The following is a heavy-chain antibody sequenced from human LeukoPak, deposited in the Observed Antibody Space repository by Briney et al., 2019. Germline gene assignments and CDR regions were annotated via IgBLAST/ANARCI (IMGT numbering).Heavy chain of an antibody. J-gene: IGHJ4*02. CDR1: GGSISSSSYY. D-gene: IGHD3-10*01. CDR3: ARESWGSGSYFLSDY. V-gene: IGHV4-39*02. Sequence: SETLSLTCTVSGGSISSSSYYWGWIRQPPGKGLEWIGNMYYSGSSYYNPSLKSRVTISVDTSKNQFSLKLSSVTAADTAVYYCARESWGSGSYFLSDYWGQGTLVTVSS. CDR2: MYYSGSS.